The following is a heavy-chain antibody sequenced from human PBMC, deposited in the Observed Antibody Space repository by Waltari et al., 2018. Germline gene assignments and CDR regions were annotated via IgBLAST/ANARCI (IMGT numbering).Heavy chain of an antibody. V-gene: IGHV3-30*02. CDR1: GFTFSSYG. CDR3: AITFSGHTGLFDY. J-gene: IGHJ4*02. D-gene: IGHD2-15*01. Sequence: QVQLVESGGGVVQPGGSLRRSCAASGFTFSSYGMHWVRQAPGKGLEWVAFIPYDGSNKYYADSVKGRFTISRDNSKNTLYLQMNRLRAEDTAVYYCAITFSGHTGLFDYWGQGTLVTVSS. CDR2: IPYDGSNK.